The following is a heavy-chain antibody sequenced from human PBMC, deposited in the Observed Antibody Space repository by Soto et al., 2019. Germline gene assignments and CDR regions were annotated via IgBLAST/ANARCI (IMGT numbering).Heavy chain of an antibody. CDR1: GFTFSSYA. CDR2: ISGSGGST. Sequence: VGSLRLSCAASGFTFSSYALSWVRQAPGKGLEWVSAISGSGGSTYYADSVKGRFTISRDNSKNTLYLQMNSLRAEDTAVYYCAKGDSSGWSHYYFDYWGQGTLVTVSS. V-gene: IGHV3-23*01. D-gene: IGHD6-19*01. CDR3: AKGDSSGWSHYYFDY. J-gene: IGHJ4*02.